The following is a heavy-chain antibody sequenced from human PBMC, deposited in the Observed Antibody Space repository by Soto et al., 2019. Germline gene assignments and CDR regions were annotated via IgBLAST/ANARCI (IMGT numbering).Heavy chain of an antibody. Sequence: QVQLVQSGAEVKKPGSSVKVSCKASGGTFSSYTISWVRQAPGQGLEWMGRIIPILGIANYAQKFQGRVTITADKSTSTAYMELSSLRSEDTAVYYCAREDYGDSNFDYWGQGTLVTVSS. CDR1: GGTFSSYT. J-gene: IGHJ4*02. D-gene: IGHD4-17*01. V-gene: IGHV1-69*08. CDR3: AREDYGDSNFDY. CDR2: IIPILGIA.